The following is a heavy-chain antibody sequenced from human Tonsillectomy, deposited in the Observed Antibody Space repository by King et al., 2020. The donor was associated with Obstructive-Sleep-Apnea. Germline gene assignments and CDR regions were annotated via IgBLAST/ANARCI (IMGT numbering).Heavy chain of an antibody. Sequence: VQLVESGGGLVKPGGSLRLSCAASGFRFSHAWMSWVRPAPGKGLAWVGLIKSKTDGGTTDSAAPVKGSFHISSDDSKHTLYLQMNSLKIEDTAVYYCTTGRTYWYYYYGMDVWGQGTTVTVSS. D-gene: IGHD1-14*01. V-gene: IGHV3-15*01. CDR2: IKSKTDGGTT. CDR3: TTGRTYWYYYYGMDV. J-gene: IGHJ6*02. CDR1: GFRFSHAW.